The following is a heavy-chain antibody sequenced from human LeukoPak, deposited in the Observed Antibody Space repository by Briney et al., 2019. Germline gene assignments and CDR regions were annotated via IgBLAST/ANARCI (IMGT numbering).Heavy chain of an antibody. CDR2: ISSSSSYI. CDR3: ARDIKISLPRDYYYYYYGMDV. Sequence: GGSLRLSCAASGFTFSSYSMNWVRQAPGKGLEWVSSISSSSSYIYYADSVKGRFTISRDNAKNSLYLQMNSLRAEDTAVYYCARDIKISLPRDYYYYYYGMDVWGQGTTVTVCS. J-gene: IGHJ6*02. D-gene: IGHD2-15*01. CDR1: GFTFSSYS. V-gene: IGHV3-21*01.